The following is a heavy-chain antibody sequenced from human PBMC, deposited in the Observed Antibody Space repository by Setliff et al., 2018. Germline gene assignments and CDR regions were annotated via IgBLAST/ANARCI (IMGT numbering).Heavy chain of an antibody. D-gene: IGHD3-3*01. CDR1: GYTFTGYY. CDR2: INPNSGGT. J-gene: IGHJ3*02. V-gene: IGHV1-2*04. Sequence: ASVKVSCKASGYTFTGYYMHWVRQAPGQGLEWMGWINPNSGGTNYAQKFQGWVTMTRDTSISTAYMELSRLRSDDTAVYYCAISTIFGVVSPTPGAFDIWGQGTMVTVSS. CDR3: AISTIFGVVSPTPGAFDI.